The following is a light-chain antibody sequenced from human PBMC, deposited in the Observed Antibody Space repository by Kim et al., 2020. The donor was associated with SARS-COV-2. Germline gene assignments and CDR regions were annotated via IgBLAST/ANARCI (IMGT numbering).Light chain of an antibody. Sequence: DIQMTQSPSTLSASVGDRVTITCRASQSISSWLAWYQQKPGKAPKLVIYKASSLESGVPSRLSGSGSGTEFTLTISSLQPDDFATYYCHQYVSYPWTFGQGTKVDIK. CDR3: HQYVSYPWT. CDR1: QSISSW. CDR2: KAS. J-gene: IGKJ1*01. V-gene: IGKV1-5*03.